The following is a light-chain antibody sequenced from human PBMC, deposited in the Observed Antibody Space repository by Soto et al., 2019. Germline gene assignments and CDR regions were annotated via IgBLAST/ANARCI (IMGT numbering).Light chain of an antibody. Sequence: ETVLTQSPATLSLSPGEGATLSCRASQSASIYLAWYQQKPGQAPRLLIYDASKRAPGIPARFSGSGSGTDFTLTISSLEPEDFAVYYCQHRSDWGITFGQGTRLEIK. J-gene: IGKJ5*01. CDR2: DAS. V-gene: IGKV3-11*01. CDR1: QSASIY. CDR3: QHRSDWGIT.